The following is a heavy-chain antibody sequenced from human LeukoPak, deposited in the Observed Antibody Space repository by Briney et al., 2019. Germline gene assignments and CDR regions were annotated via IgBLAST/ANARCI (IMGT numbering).Heavy chain of an antibody. V-gene: IGHV1-46*01. CDR2: INPSGGST. J-gene: IGHJ4*02. CDR3: ARAYVIVVPRYYFDY. CDR1: GYTFTSYY. Sequence: ASVKVSCKASGYTFTSYYMHWVRQRPGQGLEWMGIINPSGGSTSYAQKFQGRVTMTRDTSTSTVYMELSSLRSEDTAVYYCARAYVIVVPRYYFDYWGQGTLVTVSS. D-gene: IGHD2-21*01.